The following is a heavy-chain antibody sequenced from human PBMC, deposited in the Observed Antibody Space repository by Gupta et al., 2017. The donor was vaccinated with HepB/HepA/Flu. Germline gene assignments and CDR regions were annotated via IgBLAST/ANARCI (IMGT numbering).Heavy chain of an antibody. CDR2: IKQDGSEK. D-gene: IGHD3-16*01. Sequence: EVQLVESGGGLVQPGGSLRLSCAASGFTYSTYWMSWVRQAPGKGLEWVASIKQDGSEKSYVDSVKGRFTISRDNAKNSLFLQMNSLRVDDTAVYYCARDPTYFDYWGQGTLVTVSS. CDR1: GFTYSTYW. V-gene: IGHV3-7*01. J-gene: IGHJ4*02. CDR3: ARDPTYFDY.